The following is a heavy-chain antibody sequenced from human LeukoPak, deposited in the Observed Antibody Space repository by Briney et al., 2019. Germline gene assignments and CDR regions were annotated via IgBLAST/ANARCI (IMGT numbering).Heavy chain of an antibody. CDR2: ISGSGGNT. Sequence: PGGSLRLSCAASGFTFSSYAMSWVRQAPGKGLEWVSVISGSGGNTYYADSVKGRFTISRDNSKNTLYLQMNSLRAEDTAVYYCARVKGHYDILTGYYMDVWGKGTTVTISS. V-gene: IGHV3-23*01. CDR3: ARVKGHYDILTGYYMDV. D-gene: IGHD3-9*01. CDR1: GFTFSSYA. J-gene: IGHJ6*03.